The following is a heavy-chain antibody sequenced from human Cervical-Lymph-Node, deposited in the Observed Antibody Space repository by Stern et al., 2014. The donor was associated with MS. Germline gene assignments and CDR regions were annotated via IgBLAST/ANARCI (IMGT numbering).Heavy chain of an antibody. D-gene: IGHD2-15*01. V-gene: IGHV3-30-3*01. J-gene: IGHJ4*02. CDR2: VSNEGSKQ. CDR1: GFIFSNYA. Sequence: QVQLVQSGGGVVQPGRSLRLSCAASGFIFSNYAMHWVAFVSNEGSKQFYADSVKGRFTISRDNANNTLYLQMNSLRPEDTAVYYCGRDTCRGGGCYFRYWGQGILITVSS. CDR3: GRDTCRGGGCYFRY.